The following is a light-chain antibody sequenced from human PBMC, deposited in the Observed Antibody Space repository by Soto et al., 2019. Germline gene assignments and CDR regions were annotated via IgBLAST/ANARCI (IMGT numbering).Light chain of an antibody. CDR2: DDS. CDR3: QVWDGSSDPFV. J-gene: IGLJ1*01. Sequence: SYELTQPPSVSVAPGQTARITCGGKNIGSKSVHWYQQKPGQAPVLVVFDDSDRPSGIPERFSGSNSGSTATLTITWVEAGDEAEYYCQVWDGSSDPFVFGTGTKVTV. CDR1: NIGSKS. V-gene: IGLV3-21*02.